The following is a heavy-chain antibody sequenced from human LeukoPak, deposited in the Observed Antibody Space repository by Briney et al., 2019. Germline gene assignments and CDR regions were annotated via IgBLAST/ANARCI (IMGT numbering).Heavy chain of an antibody. J-gene: IGHJ4*02. CDR1: GGSISSSSYY. CDR3: ARLYSSGWHVPGY. D-gene: IGHD6-19*01. CDR2: IYYSGST. V-gene: IGHV4-39*01. Sequence: SETLSLTCTVSGGSISSSSYYWGWIRQPPGKGLEWIGSIYYSGSTYYNPSLKSRVTISVDTSKNQFSLKLSSGTAADTAVYYCARLYSSGWHVPGYWGQGTLVTVSS.